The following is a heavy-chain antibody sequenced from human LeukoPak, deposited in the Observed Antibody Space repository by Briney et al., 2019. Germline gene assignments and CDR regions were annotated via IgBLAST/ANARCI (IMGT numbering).Heavy chain of an antibody. D-gene: IGHD3-22*01. V-gene: IGHV1-69*13. J-gene: IGHJ4*02. CDR3: ARTNYDYDSSGYLPPYYFDY. CDR2: IIPIFATA. Sequence: SVKVSCKASGGTFSSYAISWVRQAPGQGLEWMGGIIPIFATANYAQKFQGRVTITADESTSTAYMELSSLRSEDTAVYYCARTNYDYDSSGYLPPYYFDYWGQGTLVTVSS. CDR1: GGTFSSYA.